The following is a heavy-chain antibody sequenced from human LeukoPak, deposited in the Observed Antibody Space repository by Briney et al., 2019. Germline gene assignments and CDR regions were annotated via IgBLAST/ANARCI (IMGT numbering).Heavy chain of an antibody. CDR3: AKDTGVGEQLVPYDAFDI. CDR2: IKQDGSEK. Sequence: GGSLRLSCAASGFIFSSYWMSWVRQAPGKGLEWVANIKQDGSEKYYVDSVKGRFTISRDNAKNSLYLQMNSLRAEDMALYYCAKDTGVGEQLVPYDAFDIWGQGTMVTVSS. V-gene: IGHV3-7*03. J-gene: IGHJ3*02. D-gene: IGHD6-6*01. CDR1: GFIFSSYW.